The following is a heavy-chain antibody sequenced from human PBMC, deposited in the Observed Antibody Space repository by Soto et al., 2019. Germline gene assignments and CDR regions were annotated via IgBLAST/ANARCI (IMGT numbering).Heavy chain of an antibody. D-gene: IGHD2-15*01. CDR3: ETDRMETLTYGMDV. J-gene: IGHJ6*02. CDR2: IYNSGST. Sequence: SETLSLTCTVSGGSLISYYWSWIRQPAGKGLEWIGRIYNSGSTNYNPSLKSRVTMSVDMSKNQFSLKLSSVTAADTAVYYCETDRMETLTYGMDVWGQGTTVTVSS. CDR1: GGSLISYY. V-gene: IGHV4-4*07.